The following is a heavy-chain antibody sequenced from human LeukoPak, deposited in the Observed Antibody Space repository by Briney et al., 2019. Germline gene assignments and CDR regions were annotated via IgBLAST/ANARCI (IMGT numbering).Heavy chain of an antibody. D-gene: IGHD3-22*01. J-gene: IGHJ4*02. CDR3: TRGDSSGYSNY. CDR1: GFTLSDHY. CDR2: SRNKANSYTT. Sequence: GGSLRLSCAASGFTLSDHYMDWVRQAPGKGLEWVGRSRNKANSYTTEYAASATGRFTIARDDSENSLYLQMNSLETEDTAVYYCTRGDSSGYSNYWGQGTLVTVSS. V-gene: IGHV3-72*01.